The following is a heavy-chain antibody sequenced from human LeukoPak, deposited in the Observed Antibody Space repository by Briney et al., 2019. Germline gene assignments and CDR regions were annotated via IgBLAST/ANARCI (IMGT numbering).Heavy chain of an antibody. J-gene: IGHJ3*02. CDR3: ARGFFLGSGWAIDAFDI. Sequence: PSDTLSLTCTVSGGSISSYYWSWIRQPAGKGLEWIGRIYTSGSTNYNPSLKSRVTISVDKSKNQFSLKLSSVTAADTAVYYCARGFFLGSGWAIDAFDIWGQGTMVTGSS. D-gene: IGHD6-19*01. V-gene: IGHV4-4*07. CDR2: IYTSGST. CDR1: GGSISSYY.